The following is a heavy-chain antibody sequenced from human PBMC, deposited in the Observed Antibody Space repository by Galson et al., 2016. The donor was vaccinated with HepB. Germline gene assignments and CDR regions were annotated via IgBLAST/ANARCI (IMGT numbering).Heavy chain of an antibody. J-gene: IGHJ4*02. CDR1: EFTFSSYV. D-gene: IGHD3-22*01. CDR2: ISGNGGST. Sequence: SLRLSCAASEFTFSSYVMSWVRQAPGKGLEWVSTISGNGGSTYYADSVKGRFTISRDNSKNTLYLQMNSLRAEDTAVYYCARVASWAYYYDSSGSRIPNFVDYWSQGTLVTVSS. V-gene: IGHV3-23*01. CDR3: ARVASWAYYYDSSGSRIPNFVDY.